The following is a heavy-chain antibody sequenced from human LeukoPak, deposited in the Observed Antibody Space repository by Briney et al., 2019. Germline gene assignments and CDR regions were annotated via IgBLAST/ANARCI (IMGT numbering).Heavy chain of an antibody. CDR1: GYSISSGYY. V-gene: IGHV4-38-2*02. J-gene: IGHJ6*03. D-gene: IGHD3-10*01. Sequence: PSETLSLTCTVSGYSISSGYYWGWIRQPPGKGLEWIGSIYHSGRTFYNPSLKSRVTMSVDTSKNQFSLKLSSVTAADTAVYYCAGTYNYGSGYHMDVWGKGTTVTISS. CDR3: AGTYNYGSGYHMDV. CDR2: IYHSGRT.